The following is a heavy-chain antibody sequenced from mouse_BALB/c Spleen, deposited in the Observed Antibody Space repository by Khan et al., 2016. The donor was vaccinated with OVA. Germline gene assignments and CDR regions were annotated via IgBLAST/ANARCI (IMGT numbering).Heavy chain of an antibody. Sequence: QIQLVQSGPELKKPGETVKISCKASGYTFTDYSMHWVKQAPGKGLKWMGWINTETGEPTYADDFKGRFAFSLETSASTAYLQINNLKNEDTATYFCARAYYGNYPRFAYWGQGTLFTVSA. D-gene: IGHD2-10*01. CDR2: INTETGEP. J-gene: IGHJ3*01. CDR1: GYTFTDYS. V-gene: IGHV9-2-1*01. CDR3: ARAYYGNYPRFAY.